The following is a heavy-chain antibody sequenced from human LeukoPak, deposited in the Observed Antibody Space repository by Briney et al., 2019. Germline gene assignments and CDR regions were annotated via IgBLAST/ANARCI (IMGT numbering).Heavy chain of an antibody. Sequence: PVGSVRVSCAASGFTFSSYWMIWVRQAPGQGLEWMANIKQHRSEKYYVHSVQGRVTISRDNAKKSLYLKLNSLRAKYTAVDYCARDAAYRYSSGWCGFFDRLFDPWGQGTLVTVSS. CDR3: ARDAAYRYSSGWCGFFDRLFDP. J-gene: IGHJ5*02. CDR1: GFTFSSYW. D-gene: IGHD6-19*01. CDR2: IKQHRSEK. V-gene: IGHV3-7*01.